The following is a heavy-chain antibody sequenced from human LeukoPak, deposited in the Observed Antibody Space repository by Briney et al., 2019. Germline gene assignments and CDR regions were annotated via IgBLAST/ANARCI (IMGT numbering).Heavy chain of an antibody. CDR2: IIPIFNIT. J-gene: IGHJ3*02. CDR3: ARDRGDYNAFDI. D-gene: IGHD4-17*01. V-gene: IGHV1-69*04. Sequence: SVKVSCKTSGDTFSIYAISWVRQAPGRGLEWMGRIIPIFNITNYAQKFQGRVTIIADKSTGTAYMELNSLRSEDTAVYYCARDRGDYNAFDIWGQGTMVTVSS. CDR1: GDTFSIYA.